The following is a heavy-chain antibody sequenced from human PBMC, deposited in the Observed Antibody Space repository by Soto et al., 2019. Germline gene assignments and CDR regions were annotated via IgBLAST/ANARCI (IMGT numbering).Heavy chain of an antibody. J-gene: IGHJ3*02. V-gene: IGHV3-30-3*01. CDR3: ARAHYHDSSGPNGHAFDI. D-gene: IGHD3-22*01. CDR1: KFTFSDYA. CDR2: ISDDGDKV. Sequence: QVQLVESGGGVVQPGKSLRLSCAASKFTFSDYAMHWVRQAPGKGLEWVAVISDDGDKVFYADSMKDRLTISRDNSKSTLFLQLTSLGPEDTALYYCARAHYHDSSGPNGHAFDIWGQGTLVTVSS.